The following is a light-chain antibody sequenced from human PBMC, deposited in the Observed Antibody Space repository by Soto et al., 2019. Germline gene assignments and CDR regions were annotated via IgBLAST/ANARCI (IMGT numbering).Light chain of an antibody. CDR2: DAS. J-gene: IGKJ1*01. CDR3: QQRSNWLWT. V-gene: IGKV3-11*01. CDR1: QSVSSY. Sequence: EIVLTQSPATLSLSKGERATLSCRASQSVSSYLAWYQQKPGQAPRLLIYDASNTATSIPARFSGSVSWTDFTLTISSLEPEDFAVYYCQQRSNWLWTFGQGTKVDIK.